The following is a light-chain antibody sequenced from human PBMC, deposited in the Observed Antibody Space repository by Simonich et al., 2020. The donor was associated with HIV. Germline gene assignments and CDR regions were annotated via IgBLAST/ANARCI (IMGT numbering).Light chain of an antibody. V-gene: IGKV3-15*01. CDR3: QQRSNWWT. J-gene: IGKJ1*01. CDR2: GAS. CDR1: QSISTN. Sequence: EIVMTQYPATLSVSPWARATLSCTASQSISTNLAWYQQRPGQAPRLLIYGASTRATGIPARFSGSGSGTDFTLTISSLEPEDFAVYYCQQRSNWWTFGQGTKVEIK.